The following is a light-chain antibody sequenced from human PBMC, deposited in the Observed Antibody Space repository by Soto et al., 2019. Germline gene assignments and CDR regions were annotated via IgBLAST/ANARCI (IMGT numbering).Light chain of an antibody. J-gene: IGKJ3*01. CDR1: QSVSSNY. CDR3: QQYSSSPPEFT. V-gene: IGKV3-20*01. Sequence: EIVLTQSPGTLSVSPGVRVTLSCRASQSVSSNYLAWYQQRPGQAPRLLIFGASYRATGIPDRFSGSGSGTDFTLTISRLEPEDFAVYYCQQYSSSPPEFTFGPGTKVDSK. CDR2: GAS.